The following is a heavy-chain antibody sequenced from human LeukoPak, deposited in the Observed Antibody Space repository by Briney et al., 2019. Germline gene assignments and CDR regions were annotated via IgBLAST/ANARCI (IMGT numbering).Heavy chain of an antibody. CDR2: ISYDGSNK. CDR3: ARDNIVVVVAATPHNWFDP. D-gene: IGHD2-15*01. J-gene: IGHJ5*02. V-gene: IGHV3-30-3*01. Sequence: GGSLRPSCAASGFTFSSYAMHWVRQAPGKGLEWVAVISYDGSNKYYADSVKGRFTISRDNSKNTLYLQMNSLRAEDTAVYYCARDNIVVVVAATPHNWFDPWGQGTLVTVSS. CDR1: GFTFSSYA.